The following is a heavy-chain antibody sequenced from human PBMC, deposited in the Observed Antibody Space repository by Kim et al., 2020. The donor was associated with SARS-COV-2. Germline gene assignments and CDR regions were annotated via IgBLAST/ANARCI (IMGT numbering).Heavy chain of an antibody. J-gene: IGHJ3*02. CDR3: ARGGSPNVWGSYRLDAFDI. Sequence: GGSLRLSCAASGFTFSDYYMSWIRQAPGKGLEWVSYISSSSSYTNYADSVKGRFTISRDNAKNSLYLQMNSLRAEDTAVYYCARGGSPNVWGSYRLDAFDIWGQGTMVTVSS. V-gene: IGHV3-11*06. D-gene: IGHD3-16*02. CDR1: GFTFSDYY. CDR2: ISSSSSYT.